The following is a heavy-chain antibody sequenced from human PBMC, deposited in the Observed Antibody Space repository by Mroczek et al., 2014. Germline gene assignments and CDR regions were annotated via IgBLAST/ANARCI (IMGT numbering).Heavy chain of an antibody. Sequence: VQLVESGEAWSSLGGSLRLSCAASGFTFSSYWMSWVRQAPGKGLEWVANIKQDGSEKYYVDSVKGRFTISRDNAKNSLYLQMNSLRAEDTAVYYCARDSPVPFGELSDYFDYWGQGTLVTVSS. J-gene: IGHJ4*02. D-gene: IGHD3-10*01. CDR2: IKQDGSEK. V-gene: IGHV3-7*01. CDR3: ARDSPVPFGELSDYFDY. CDR1: GFTFSSYW.